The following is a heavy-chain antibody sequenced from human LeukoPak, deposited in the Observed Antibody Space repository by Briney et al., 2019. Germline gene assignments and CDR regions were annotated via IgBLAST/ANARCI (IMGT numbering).Heavy chain of an antibody. CDR3: ARVGWNGVFDY. Sequence: GGSLRLSCVSSGFTFNNYAMNWVRQAPGKGLEWVSSISGSGSITYYADSVKGRFTISRDTSKNTLWLQMNSLRVDDTALYYCARVGWNGVFDYWGQGTLVTVSS. J-gene: IGHJ4*02. V-gene: IGHV3-23*01. CDR1: GFTFNNYA. CDR2: ISGSGSIT. D-gene: IGHD1-1*01.